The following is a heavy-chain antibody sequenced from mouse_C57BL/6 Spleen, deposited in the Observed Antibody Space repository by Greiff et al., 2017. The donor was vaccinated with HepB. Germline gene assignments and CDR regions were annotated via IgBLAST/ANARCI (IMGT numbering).Heavy chain of an antibody. CDR3: ARRGDMDY. Sequence: VQLQQPGAELVKPGASVKLSCKASGYTFTSYWMQWVKQRPGQGLEWVGEIDHSDSYTNYNQKFKGKATLTVDTSSSTAYMQLSSLTSEAAAVYCCARRGDMDYWGQGTSVTVSS. V-gene: IGHV1-50*01. J-gene: IGHJ4*01. CDR2: IDHSDSYT. CDR1: GYTFTSYW.